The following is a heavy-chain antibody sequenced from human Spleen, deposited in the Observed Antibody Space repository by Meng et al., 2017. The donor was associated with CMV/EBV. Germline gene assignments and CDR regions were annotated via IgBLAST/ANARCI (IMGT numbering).Heavy chain of an antibody. D-gene: IGHD3-3*01. V-gene: IGHV3-74*01. CDR1: GFPFDNYA. CDR2: INSDGSST. CDR3: ARDTYDFWSGYTTYYYYGMDV. J-gene: IGHJ6*02. Sequence: GESLKISCAASGFPFDNYAMHWVRQTPGKGLEWVSRINSDGSSTSYADSVKGRFTISRDNAKNTLYLQMNSLRAEDTAVYYCARDTYDFWSGYTTYYYYGMDVWGQGTTVTVSS.